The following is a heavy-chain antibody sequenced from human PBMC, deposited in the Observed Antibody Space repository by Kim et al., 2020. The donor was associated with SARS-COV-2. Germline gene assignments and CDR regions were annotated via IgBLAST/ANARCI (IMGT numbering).Heavy chain of an antibody. J-gene: IGHJ4*02. V-gene: IGHV3-23*01. D-gene: IGHD3-22*01. CDR3: AKASITMIVVAPDY. Sequence: ADAVKGRFTISRDNSKTTLYLQMNRLRAEETAVYYCAKASITMIVVAPDYWGQGPLVTVSS.